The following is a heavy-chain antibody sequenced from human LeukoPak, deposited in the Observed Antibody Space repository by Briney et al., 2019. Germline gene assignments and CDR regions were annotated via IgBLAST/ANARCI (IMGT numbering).Heavy chain of an antibody. J-gene: IGHJ5*02. Sequence: PGGSLRLSCAASGFTFSSYSMNWVRQAPGKGLEWVSSISSSSSYIYYADSVKGRFTISRDNAKNSLYLQMNSLRAEDTAVYYCAREHTTYYDILTGYYRGFNWFDPWGQGTLVTVSS. CDR3: AREHTTYYDILTGYYRGFNWFDP. D-gene: IGHD3-9*01. CDR1: GFTFSSYS. V-gene: IGHV3-21*01. CDR2: ISSSSSYI.